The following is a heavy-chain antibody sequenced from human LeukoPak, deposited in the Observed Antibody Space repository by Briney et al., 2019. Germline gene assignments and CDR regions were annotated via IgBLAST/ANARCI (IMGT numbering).Heavy chain of an antibody. CDR3: ARGAGYCSGGSCYYWPYDC. CDR1: GGSFSGYY. J-gene: IGHJ4*02. Sequence: PSETLSLTCAVYGGSFSGYYWSWIRQPPGKGLEWIGEINHSGSTNYNPSLKSRVTISVDTSKNQFSLKLSSVTAADTAVYYCARGAGYCSGGSCYYWPYDCWGQGTLVTVSS. V-gene: IGHV4-34*01. D-gene: IGHD2-15*01. CDR2: INHSGST.